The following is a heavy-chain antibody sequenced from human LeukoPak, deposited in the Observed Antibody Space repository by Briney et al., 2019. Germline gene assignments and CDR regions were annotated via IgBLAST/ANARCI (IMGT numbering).Heavy chain of an antibody. CDR1: GGSISTYY. V-gene: IGHV4-4*08. CDR2: IYTSGST. Sequence: SETLSLTCTVSGGSISTYYWSWIRQPPGKGLEWIGYIYTSGSTNYNPSLKSRVTMSVDTSKNQFSLKLSSVTAADTAVYYCARESSRYSYGSFDYWGQGTLVTVSS. J-gene: IGHJ4*02. CDR3: ARESSRYSYGSFDY. D-gene: IGHD5-18*01.